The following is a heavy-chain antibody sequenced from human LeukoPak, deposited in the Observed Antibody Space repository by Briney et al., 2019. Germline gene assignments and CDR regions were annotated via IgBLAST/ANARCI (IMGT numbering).Heavy chain of an antibody. CDR3: ARQARGVHFDY. CDR1: GGSISSSSYY. V-gene: IGHV4-39*01. CDR2: IYYSGST. J-gene: IGHJ4*02. D-gene: IGHD3-10*01. Sequence: SETLSLTCTVSGGSISSSSYYWGWIRQPPGKGLEWIGSIYYSGSTYCNPSLKSRVTISVDRSKNRFSLKLNSVTAADTAVYFCARQARGVHFDYWGQGTLVTVSS.